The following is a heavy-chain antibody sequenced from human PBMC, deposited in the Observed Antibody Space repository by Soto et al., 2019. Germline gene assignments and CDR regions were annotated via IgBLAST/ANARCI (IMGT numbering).Heavy chain of an antibody. V-gene: IGHV1-24*01. CDR2: FDPEDGET. CDR1: GYTLTELS. J-gene: IGHJ4*02. D-gene: IGHD3-22*01. Sequence: ASVKVSCKVSGYTLTELSMHWVRQAPGKGLEWMGGFDPEDGETIYAQKFQGRVTMTEDTSTDTAYMELSSLRSEDTAVYYCATGLTALRITMIVDWGQGTLVTVSS. CDR3: ATGLTALRITMIVD.